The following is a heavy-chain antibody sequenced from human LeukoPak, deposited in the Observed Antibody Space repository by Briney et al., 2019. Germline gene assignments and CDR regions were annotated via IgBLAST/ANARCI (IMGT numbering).Heavy chain of an antibody. CDR3: TRDPHRAVRGYSYALYYFDY. D-gene: IGHD5-18*01. CDR2: IRSKAYGGTT. Sequence: GGSLRLSCTASGFTFGDYAMSWFRQAPVKGLEWVGFIRSKAYGGTTEYAASVKGRFTISRDDSKSIAYLQMNSLKTEDTAVYYCTRDPHRAVRGYSYALYYFDYWGQGTLVTVSS. CDR1: GFTFGDYA. J-gene: IGHJ4*02. V-gene: IGHV3-49*03.